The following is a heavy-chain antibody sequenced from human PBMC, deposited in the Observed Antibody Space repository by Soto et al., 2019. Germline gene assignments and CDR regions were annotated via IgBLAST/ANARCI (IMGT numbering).Heavy chain of an antibody. D-gene: IGHD4-17*01. CDR2: ISGSGGST. V-gene: IGHV3-23*01. J-gene: IGHJ6*02. Sequence: GGSLRLSCAASGFTFSSYAMSWVRQAPGKGLEWVSAISGSGGSTCYADSVKGRSTISRDNSKNTLYLQMNSMRAEDTAVYYCAKHGGYGHYASTPQRYNYYYGMDVWGQGTTVTVSS. CDR3: AKHGGYGHYASTPQRYNYYYGMDV. CDR1: GFTFSSYA.